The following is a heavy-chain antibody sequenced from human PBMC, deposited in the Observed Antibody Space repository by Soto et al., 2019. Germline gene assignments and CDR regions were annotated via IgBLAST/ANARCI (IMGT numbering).Heavy chain of an antibody. Sequence: SETLSLTCTVSGGSFSSYDWSWIRQPPGKGLEWIGYIYYSGSTNYNPSLKSRVNISVDTSKNQFSLKLSSVTAADTAVYYCVRDYYGSGSAIDYWGQGTLVTVSS. CDR2: IYYSGST. J-gene: IGHJ4*02. D-gene: IGHD3-10*01. CDR3: VRDYYGSGSAIDY. V-gene: IGHV4-59*01. CDR1: GGSFSSYD.